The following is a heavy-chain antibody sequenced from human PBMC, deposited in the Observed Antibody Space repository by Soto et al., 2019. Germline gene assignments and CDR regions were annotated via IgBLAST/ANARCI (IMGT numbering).Heavy chain of an antibody. Sequence: PSETLSLTCTASGGSISSSSYYWGWIRQPPGKGLEWIGSIYYSGSTYYNPSLKSRVTISVDTSKNQFSLKLSSVTAADTAVYYCARFFNAAAAGLYYYYYGMDVWGQGTTVTVSS. CDR3: ARFFNAAAAGLYYYYYGMDV. CDR1: GGSISSSSYY. D-gene: IGHD6-13*01. V-gene: IGHV4-39*01. J-gene: IGHJ6*02. CDR2: IYYSGST.